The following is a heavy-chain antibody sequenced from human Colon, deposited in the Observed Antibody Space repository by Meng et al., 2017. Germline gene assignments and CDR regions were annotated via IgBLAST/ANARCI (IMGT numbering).Heavy chain of an antibody. Sequence: GGSLRLSCAASGFTFRAYWLHWVRQAPGKGLEWVSRIDGEANDPTYADSVTGRFTISRDNAKNTMYLQMNSLRAEDTAIYYWAIALGYVAHWGRGTLVTVSS. V-gene: IGHV3-74*03. CDR2: IDGEANDP. D-gene: IGHD2-15*01. CDR3: AIALGYVAH. CDR1: GFTFRAYW. J-gene: IGHJ4*02.